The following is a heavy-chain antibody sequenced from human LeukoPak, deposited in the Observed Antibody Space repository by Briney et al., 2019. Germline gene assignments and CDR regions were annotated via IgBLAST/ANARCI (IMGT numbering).Heavy chain of an antibody. CDR1: GFTVSSNY. J-gene: IGHJ4*02. V-gene: IGHV3-30*02. CDR3: AKGPYIVVVPAALYIFDF. D-gene: IGHD2-2*01. CDR2: IRYDRSNK. Sequence: GGSLRLSCAASGFTVSSNYMSWVRQAPGKGLEWVAFIRYDRSNKYHADSVKGRFTISRDNSKSTLYLQMNSLRAEDTAVYYCAKGPYIVVVPAALYIFDFWGQGTLVTVSS.